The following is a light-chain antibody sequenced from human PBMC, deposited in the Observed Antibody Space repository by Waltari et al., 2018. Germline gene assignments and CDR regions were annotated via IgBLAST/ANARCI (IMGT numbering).Light chain of an antibody. V-gene: IGKV4-1*01. Sequence: DIVMTQSPDSLAVSLGERATINCKSSQSVLYSPNNKNYVAWYQQKPGQPPQLLIYGASTREAGGPDRFSGSGSGTDFTLTISSLQAEDVAVYYCHQYYSTPVTFGGGTKVDIK. CDR3: HQYYSTPVT. CDR1: QSVLYSPNNKNY. J-gene: IGKJ4*01. CDR2: GAS.